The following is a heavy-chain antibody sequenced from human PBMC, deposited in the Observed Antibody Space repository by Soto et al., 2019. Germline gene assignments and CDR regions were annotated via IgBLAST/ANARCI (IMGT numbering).Heavy chain of an antibody. CDR1: GGSLNNFD. J-gene: IGHJ5*02. V-gene: IGHV4-4*07. D-gene: IGHD3-10*01. CDR2: IHASGNS. CDR3: ARSSHKESWFRP. Sequence: SETLSLTCSVTGGSLNNFDWNLIRQTAGKGLEWIGRIHASGNSNYSPSLKRRATWSVDTSKNQSPLKVRSVTAADTAVFYCARSSHKESWFRPWGQGTLGTVGS.